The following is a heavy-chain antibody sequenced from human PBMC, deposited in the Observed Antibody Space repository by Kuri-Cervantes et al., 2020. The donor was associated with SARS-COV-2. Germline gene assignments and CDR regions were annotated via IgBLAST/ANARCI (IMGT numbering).Heavy chain of an antibody. CDR3: ARRGYFDL. CDR1: GFTFSRYA. V-gene: IGHV3-30-3*01. CDR2: ISYDGSNK. Sequence: GGSLRLSCAAPGFTFSRYAMPWFPQVPGKGLEWVAVISYDGSNKYYADSVKGRFTISRDNSKNTLYLQMNSLRGEDTAVYYCARRGYFDLWGLGTLVTVSS. J-gene: IGHJ2*01.